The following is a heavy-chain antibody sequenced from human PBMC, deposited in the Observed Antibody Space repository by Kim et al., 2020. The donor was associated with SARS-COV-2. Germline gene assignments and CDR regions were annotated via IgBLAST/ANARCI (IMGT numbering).Heavy chain of an antibody. D-gene: IGHD3-16*02. CDR3: AKAACRSFDY. CDR2: ISSSSSYI. Sequence: GGSLRLSCAASGFTFSSYSMNWVRQAPGKGLEWVSSISSSSSYIYYEDSVKGRFTISGDNAKKPLYLQMSRLGAEDAAVYYWAKAACRSFDYRGQGALV. V-gene: IGHV3-21*01. CDR1: GFTFSSYS. J-gene: IGHJ4*02.